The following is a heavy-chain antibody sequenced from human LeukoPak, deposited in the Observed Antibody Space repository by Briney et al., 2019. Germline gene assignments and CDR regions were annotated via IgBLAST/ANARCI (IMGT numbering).Heavy chain of an antibody. V-gene: IGHV3-48*01. Sequence: GGSLRLSCAASGFTFSSYSMNWVRQAPGKGLEWVSYISSSSSTIYYADSVKGRFTTSRDNSKNTLYLQMNSLRAEDTAVYYCAKDIPYRGIMRYYYDSSGYDYWGQGTLVTVSS. CDR2: ISSSSSTI. CDR1: GFTFSSYS. D-gene: IGHD3-22*01. J-gene: IGHJ4*02. CDR3: AKDIPYRGIMRYYYDSSGYDY.